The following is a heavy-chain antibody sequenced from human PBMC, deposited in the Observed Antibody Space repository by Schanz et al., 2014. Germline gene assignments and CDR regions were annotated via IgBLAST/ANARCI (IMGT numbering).Heavy chain of an antibody. CDR3: ASPSGYSDYGTYFDF. CDR2: IATSSSTR. CDR1: GFSLNTYG. J-gene: IGHJ4*02. Sequence: AQLMESGGGVVQPGTSLILSCSVSGFSLNTYGIHWFRQPAGKGLEWLSYIATSSSTRHYADSVKGRVTISRDNAKNSVSLQMRRLRVEDTAVYYCASPSGYSDYGTYFDFWGQGTLVTVSS. V-gene: IGHV3-48*01. D-gene: IGHD5-12*01.